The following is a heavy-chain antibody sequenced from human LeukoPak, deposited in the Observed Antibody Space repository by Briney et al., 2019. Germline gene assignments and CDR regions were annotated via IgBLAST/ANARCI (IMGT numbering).Heavy chain of an antibody. V-gene: IGHV1-69*13. J-gene: IGHJ4*02. CDR1: GGTFSSYA. CDR3: ARESRPYYGSGSYYLDY. Sequence: SVKVSCKASGGTFSSYAISWVRQAPGQGLEWMGGIIPIFGTANYAQKFQGRVTITADESTSTAYMELSRLRSDDTAVYYCARESRPYYGSGSYYLDYWGQGTLVTVSS. CDR2: IIPIFGTA. D-gene: IGHD3-10*01.